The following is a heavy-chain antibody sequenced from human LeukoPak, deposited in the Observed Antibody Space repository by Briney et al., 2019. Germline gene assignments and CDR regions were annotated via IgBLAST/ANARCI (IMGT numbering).Heavy chain of an antibody. Sequence: ASVKVSCKASGYTFTSYGLTWVRQAPGQGLEWMGWISAYNGHTKYPQKVQGRVTMTTDTSTSTAYMELRSLRSDDTAVYYCARDSHRAQDAFDMWGQGTMVTVSS. V-gene: IGHV1-18*01. J-gene: IGHJ3*02. CDR1: GYTFTSYG. CDR3: ARDSHRAQDAFDM. CDR2: ISAYNGHT.